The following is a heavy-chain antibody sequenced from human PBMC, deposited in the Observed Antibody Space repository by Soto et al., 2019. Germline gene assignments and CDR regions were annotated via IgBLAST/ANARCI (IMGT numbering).Heavy chain of an antibody. D-gene: IGHD3-9*01. J-gene: IGHJ6*02. CDR3: ARDYYDILTGWYGMDV. V-gene: IGHV4-61*01. CDR2: IYYSGST. CDR1: GGSVSSGSCY. Sequence: SEPLSLTCSVSGGSVSSGSCYWSWIRKPPGKGLEWIGYIYYSGSTNYNPSLKSRVTISVDTSKTQFSLKLRSVTAADTAVYYCARDYYDILTGWYGMDVWGQGTTVTVSS.